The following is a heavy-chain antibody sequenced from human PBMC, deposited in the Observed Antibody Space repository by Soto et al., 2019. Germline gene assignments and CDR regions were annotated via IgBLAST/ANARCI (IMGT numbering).Heavy chain of an antibody. Sequence: GGSLRLSCAASGFTFSIYAMTWVRQAPGKGLEWVSGISGRGGSTYYPDSVKGRFTISRDNSKNTLYLQMNSLRAEDTAVYYCANLWASRYYYASGTQYEQNDASDIWGQGTMVTVSS. V-gene: IGHV3-23*01. D-gene: IGHD3-10*01. CDR1: GFTFSIYA. CDR3: ANLWASRYYYASGTQYEQNDASDI. J-gene: IGHJ3*02. CDR2: ISGRGGST.